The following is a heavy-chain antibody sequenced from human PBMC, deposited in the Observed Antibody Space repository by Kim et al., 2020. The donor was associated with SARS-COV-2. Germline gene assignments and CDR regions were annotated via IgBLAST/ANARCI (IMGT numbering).Heavy chain of an antibody. V-gene: IGHV1-3*01. J-gene: IGHJ4*02. CDR3: ARDGAGSAGGY. Sequence: TTQYSRRLQARVTFTRDTSASTAYMELSSLSSEDRAVYYCARDGAGSAGGYWGQGTLVTVSS. CDR2: TT. D-gene: IGHD3-10*01.